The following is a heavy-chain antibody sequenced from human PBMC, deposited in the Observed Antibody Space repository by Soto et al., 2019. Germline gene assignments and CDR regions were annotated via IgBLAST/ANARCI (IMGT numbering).Heavy chain of an antibody. D-gene: IGHD3-16*01. J-gene: IGHJ4*02. CDR2: IYFSGIT. CDR1: GDSISSSKYY. Sequence: SETLSLTCTVSGDSISSSKYYWGWIRQPPGKGLEWIGSIYFSGITYYNPSLRSRVTVSVDTSKNQFSLQLTSVTAADTAVFYCAKVINWEESYGYFDYWAREYWSPSPQ. CDR3: AKVINWEESYGYFDY. V-gene: IGHV4-39*07.